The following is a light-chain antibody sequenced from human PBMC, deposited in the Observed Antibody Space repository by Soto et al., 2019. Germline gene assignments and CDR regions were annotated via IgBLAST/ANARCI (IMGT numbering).Light chain of an antibody. CDR3: QQYNSYSPIT. CDR2: DAS. CDR1: QSISSW. Sequence: DIQMTQSPSTLSASVGVRVTITCWASQSISSWLAWYQQKPGKAPKLLIYDASSLESGVPSRFNGSGSGTEFTLTIRSLQPDDFATYYCQQYNSYSPITFGQGTRLEIK. J-gene: IGKJ5*01. V-gene: IGKV1-5*01.